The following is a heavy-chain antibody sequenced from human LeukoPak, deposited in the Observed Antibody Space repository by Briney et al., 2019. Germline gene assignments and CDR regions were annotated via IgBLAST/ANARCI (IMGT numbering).Heavy chain of an antibody. CDR3: ARAIDYDLFDF. Sequence: GESLKISCEGSGYTFVNYWIGWVRQMPGKGLEWMGIIYAGDSDTRYSPSFQGQVTISVDKSVNTAYLQFSRLKASDTAIYYCARAIDYDLFDFWGQGTLVTVSS. CDR2: IYAGDSDT. V-gene: IGHV5-51*01. J-gene: IGHJ4*02. CDR1: GYTFVNYW. D-gene: IGHD3-22*01.